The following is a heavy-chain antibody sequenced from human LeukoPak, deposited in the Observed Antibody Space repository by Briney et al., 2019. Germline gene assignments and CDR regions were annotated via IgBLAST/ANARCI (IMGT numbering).Heavy chain of an antibody. J-gene: IGHJ6*02. CDR3: ARAAAESPYYYYYGMDV. CDR1: GGTFSSYA. CDR2: IIPIFGTA. Sequence: ASVKVSCKASGGTFSSYAISWVRQAPGHGLEWMGGIIPIFGTANYAQKFQGRVTITADESTRTAYMELSSLRSEDTAVYYCARAAAESPYYYYYGMDVWGQGTTVTVSS. V-gene: IGHV1-69*01. D-gene: IGHD6-13*01.